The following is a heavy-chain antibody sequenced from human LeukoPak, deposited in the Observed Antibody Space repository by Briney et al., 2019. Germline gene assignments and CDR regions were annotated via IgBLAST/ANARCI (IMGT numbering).Heavy chain of an antibody. Sequence: GGSLRLSCAASGFTFSSYWMSWVRQAPGKGLEWVANIKQDGSEKYHVDSVKGRFTISRDNAKNSLYLQMNSLRAEDTAVYYCARPWIQLWPYFDYWGQGTLVTVSS. J-gene: IGHJ4*02. CDR1: GFTFSSYW. CDR3: ARPWIQLWPYFDY. CDR2: IKQDGSEK. V-gene: IGHV3-7*01. D-gene: IGHD5-18*01.